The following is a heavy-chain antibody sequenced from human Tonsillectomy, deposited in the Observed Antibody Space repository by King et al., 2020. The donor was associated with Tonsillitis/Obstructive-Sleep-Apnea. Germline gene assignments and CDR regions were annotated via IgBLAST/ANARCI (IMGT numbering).Heavy chain of an antibody. CDR1: GGSISTYY. D-gene: IGHD3-10*01. V-gene: IGHV4-59*01. Sequence: VQLQESGPGLVKPSETLSLTCTVSGGSISTYYWSWIRQPPGKGLEWIGYIYYSGSTNYNPSLKSRVTISVDTSKNQFSLKLSSVTAADTAVYYCARDDGDYFDYWGQGTLVTVSS. J-gene: IGHJ4*02. CDR3: ARDDGDYFDY. CDR2: IYYSGST.